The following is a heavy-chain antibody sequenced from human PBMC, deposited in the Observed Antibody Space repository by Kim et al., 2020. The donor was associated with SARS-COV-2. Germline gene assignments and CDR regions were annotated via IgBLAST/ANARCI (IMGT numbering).Heavy chain of an antibody. D-gene: IGHD5-12*01. CDR3: AGVRDGYRAGWFDP. Sequence: GDSMKGRITISRDNAKNSLYLQMNSLRDEDTAVYYCAGVRDGYRAGWFDPWGQGTLVTVSS. J-gene: IGHJ5*02. V-gene: IGHV3-48*02.